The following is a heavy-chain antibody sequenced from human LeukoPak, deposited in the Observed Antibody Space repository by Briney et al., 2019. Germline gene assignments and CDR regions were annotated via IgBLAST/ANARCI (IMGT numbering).Heavy chain of an antibody. J-gene: IGHJ2*01. CDR3: ARGRRVRYFDL. CDR2: INHRGST. V-gene: IGHV4-34*01. Sequence: SETLSLTCAVYGGSFSGYYWSWIRQPPGKGLEWIGEINHRGSTNYNPSLKSRVTISVDTSKNQFSLKLSSVTAADTAVYYCARGRRVRYFDLWGRGTLVTVSS. CDR1: GGSFSGYY. D-gene: IGHD3-10*01.